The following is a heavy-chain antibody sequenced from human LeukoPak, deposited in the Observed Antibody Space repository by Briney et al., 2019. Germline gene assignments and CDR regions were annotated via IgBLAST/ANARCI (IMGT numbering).Heavy chain of an antibody. Sequence: GASVKVSCKASGYTFTGYYMHWVRQAPGQGLEWMGWINPNSGGTNYAQKFQGRVTMTRDTSISTAYMELSRLRSDDAAVYYCARDGTLSGRHPLDYWGQGTLVTVSS. D-gene: IGHD3-10*01. CDR2: INPNSGGT. CDR1: GYTFTGYY. V-gene: IGHV1-2*02. CDR3: ARDGTLSGRHPLDY. J-gene: IGHJ4*02.